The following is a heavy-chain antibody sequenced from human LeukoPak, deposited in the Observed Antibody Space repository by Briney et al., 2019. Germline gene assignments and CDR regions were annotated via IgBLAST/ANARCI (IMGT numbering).Heavy chain of an antibody. J-gene: IGHJ4*02. V-gene: IGHV1-8*01. CDR1: GYTFGNDD. CDR3: ASELRHQDY. Sequence: ASVNVSCKASGYTFGNDDINWVRQATGQGLERMGWMNPNSGNKGYAQKFQGRVTMTSDTSISTAYMELSSLSSEDTAIYYCASELRHQDYWGQGTLVTVSS. CDR2: MNPNSGNK. D-gene: IGHD1-1*01.